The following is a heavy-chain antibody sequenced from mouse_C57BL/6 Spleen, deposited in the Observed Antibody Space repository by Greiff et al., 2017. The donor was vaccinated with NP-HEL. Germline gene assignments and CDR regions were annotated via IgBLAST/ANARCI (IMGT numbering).Heavy chain of an antibody. CDR3: ARGGAVVGYFDV. J-gene: IGHJ1*03. CDR1: GYTFTSYG. D-gene: IGHD1-1*01. Sequence: QVQLQQSGAELARPGASVKLSCKASGYTFTSYGISWVKQRTGQGLEWIGEIYPRSGNTYYNEKFKGKATLTADKSSSTAYMELRSLTSEDSAVYFCARGGAVVGYFDVWGTGTTVTVSS. V-gene: IGHV1-81*01. CDR2: IYPRSGNT.